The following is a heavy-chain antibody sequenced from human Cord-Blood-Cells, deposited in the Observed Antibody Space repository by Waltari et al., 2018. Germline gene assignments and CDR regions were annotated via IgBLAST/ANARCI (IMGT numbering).Heavy chain of an antibody. CDR1: GFTFSSYW. CDR2: INSDGSST. Sequence: EVQLVESGGGLVQPGGSLRLPCAASGFTFSSYWMHWARQAPGKGLVWVSRINSDGSSTSYADSVKGRFTISRDNAKNTLYLQMNSLRAEDTAVYYCARVFRHYGDAFDIWGQGTMVTVSS. D-gene: IGHD4-17*01. J-gene: IGHJ3*02. V-gene: IGHV3-74*01. CDR3: ARVFRHYGDAFDI.